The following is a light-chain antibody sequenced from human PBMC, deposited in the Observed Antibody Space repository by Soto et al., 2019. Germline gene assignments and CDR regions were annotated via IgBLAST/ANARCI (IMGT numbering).Light chain of an antibody. CDR2: AAS. Sequence: DIQMTQSPSSLSASVGDRVTITCRASQSISRYLNWYQQKPGKAPKVLIYAASSLQSGVPSRFSGSGSGTDFTLTISSLQPEDFATYYCQQSYSTPPWTFGQGTKVDIK. V-gene: IGKV1-39*01. J-gene: IGKJ1*01. CDR3: QQSYSTPPWT. CDR1: QSISRY.